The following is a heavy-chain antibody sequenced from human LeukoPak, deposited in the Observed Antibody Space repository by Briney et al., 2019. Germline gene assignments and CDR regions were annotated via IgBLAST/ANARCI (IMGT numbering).Heavy chain of an antibody. V-gene: IGHV4-38-2*02. D-gene: IGHD7-27*01. CDR3: ARENWVFDY. CDR2: VYRSGTT. Sequence: KPSETLSLTCVVSGYSISSGYHWSWIRQPPGKGLEGIGNVYRSGTTYYDPSLKSRVTISVDTSKNQISLKVRSVTAADTAMYYCARENWVFDYWGQGILVTVSS. CDR1: GYSISSGYH. J-gene: IGHJ4*02.